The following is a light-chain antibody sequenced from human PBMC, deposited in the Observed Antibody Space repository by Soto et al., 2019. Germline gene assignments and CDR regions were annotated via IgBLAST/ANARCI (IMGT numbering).Light chain of an antibody. CDR2: KAS. J-gene: IGKJ2*01. CDR1: QSISSL. Sequence: DIQMTQSPSTLSASVGDRVTITCRASQSISSLLAWYQQKPGKAPKLLIYKASSLESGVPSRFSGSGSGTVFLITISMLHADYAASYCCQHYNCLYTFGQGTKLEIK. CDR3: QHYNCLYT. V-gene: IGKV1-5*03.